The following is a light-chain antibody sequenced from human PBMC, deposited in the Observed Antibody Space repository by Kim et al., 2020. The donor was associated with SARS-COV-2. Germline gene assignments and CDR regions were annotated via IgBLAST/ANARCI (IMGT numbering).Light chain of an antibody. CDR3: QVWDSSSDHPV. V-gene: IGLV3-21*04. CDR2: FDS. J-gene: IGLJ3*02. CDR1: NIGSKR. Sequence: PGKTARITCGGNNIGSKRVHWYQQKPGQAPVLVIYFDSDRPSGIPERFSGSNSGNTATLTISRVAAGDEADYYCQVWDSSSDHPVFGGGTKLTVL.